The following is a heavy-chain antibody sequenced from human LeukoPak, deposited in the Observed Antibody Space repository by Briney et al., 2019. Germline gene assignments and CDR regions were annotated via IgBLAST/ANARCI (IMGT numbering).Heavy chain of an antibody. CDR3: AKDSRIIVGAYYFDY. CDR1: GFTFSSNW. CDR2: ISGSGGST. Sequence: GGSLRLSCAASGFTFSSNWTHWVRQAPGKGLEWVSAISGSGGSTYYADSVKGRFTISRDNSKNTLYLQMNSLRAEDTAVYYCAKDSRIIVGAYYFDYWGQGTLVTVSS. V-gene: IGHV3-23*01. D-gene: IGHD1-26*01. J-gene: IGHJ4*02.